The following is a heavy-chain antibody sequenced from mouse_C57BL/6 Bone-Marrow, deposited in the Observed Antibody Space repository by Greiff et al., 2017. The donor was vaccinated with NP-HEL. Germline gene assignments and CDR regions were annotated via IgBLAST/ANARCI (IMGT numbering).Heavy chain of an antibody. CDR2: ISYDGSN. J-gene: IGHJ3*01. CDR1: GYSITSGYY. CDR3: ARSIYDGYHAWVAY. D-gene: IGHD2-3*01. Sequence: EVKLVESGPGLVKPSQSLSLTCSVTGYSITSGYYWNWIRQFPGNKLEWMGYISYDGSNNYNPSLKNRISITRDTSKNQFFLKLNSVTTEDTATYYCARSIYDGYHAWVAYWGQGTLVTVSA. V-gene: IGHV3-6*01.